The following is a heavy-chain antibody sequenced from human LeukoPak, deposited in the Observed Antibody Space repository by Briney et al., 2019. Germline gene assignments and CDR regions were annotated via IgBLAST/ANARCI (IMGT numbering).Heavy chain of an antibody. CDR1: GFTVSSNY. D-gene: IGHD2-21*02. CDR2: IYSGGST. Sequence: GGSLRLSCAASGFTVSSNYMSWVRQAPGKGLEWVSVIYSGGSTYYADSVKGRFTISRDNSKNTLYLQMNSLRAEDTAVYSCARDGSADCGGDCSSFDYWGQGTLVTVSS. J-gene: IGHJ4*02. V-gene: IGHV3-66*01. CDR3: ARDGSADCGGDCSSFDY.